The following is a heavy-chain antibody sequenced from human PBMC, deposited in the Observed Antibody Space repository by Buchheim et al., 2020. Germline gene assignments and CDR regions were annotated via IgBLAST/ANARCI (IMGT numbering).Heavy chain of an antibody. J-gene: IGHJ4*02. CDR1: GFTFSSSW. Sequence: EVQLVESGGGLVQPGGSLRLSCAASGFTFSSSWMHWVRQAPGKGLVWVSRIKSDESITTYADSVKGRFTISRDNAKSTLYLQMSSLRAEDTAVYYCARDGVVPAAPFDYWGQGTL. D-gene: IGHD2-2*01. V-gene: IGHV3-74*01. CDR3: ARDGVVPAAPFDY. CDR2: IKSDESIT.